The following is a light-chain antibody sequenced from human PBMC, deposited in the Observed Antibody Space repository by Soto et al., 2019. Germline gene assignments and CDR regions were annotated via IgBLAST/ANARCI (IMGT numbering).Light chain of an antibody. Sequence: EIVLTQSPATLSFSPGERATLSCRSSQRVSSYLAWYQQKPGQAPRLLIYDASDRATGVPARFRGSGSGTDFTLTIRSLEPEDFAVYFCQQRSNWPPITFGQGTRLEIK. CDR2: DAS. CDR1: QRVSSY. CDR3: QQRSNWPPIT. J-gene: IGKJ5*01. V-gene: IGKV3-11*01.